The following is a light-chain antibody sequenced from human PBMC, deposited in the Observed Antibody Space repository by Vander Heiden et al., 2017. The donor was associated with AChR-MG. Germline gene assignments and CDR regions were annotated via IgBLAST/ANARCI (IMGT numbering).Light chain of an antibody. V-gene: IGKV1-39*01. J-gene: IGKJ2*02. Sequence: IQMTQSPSSLSASVGDRVTITCRASQSISSYLNWYQQKPGKAPKLLIYAASSLQSGVPSRFSGSGSGTDFTLTISSLQPEDFATYYCQQIDSTPPWTFGQGTKLEIK. CDR2: AAS. CDR1: QSISSY. CDR3: QQIDSTPPWT.